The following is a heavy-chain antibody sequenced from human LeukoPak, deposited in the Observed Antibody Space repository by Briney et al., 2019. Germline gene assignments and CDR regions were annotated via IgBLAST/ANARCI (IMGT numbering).Heavy chain of an antibody. Sequence: GGSLRLSCAASGFTFSSYGMHWVRQAPGRGLEWVAGISHDGSNKYYADSVKGRFTISRDSSKNTLYLQMNSLRSEDTALFYCARDTGFSGTKYPDYWGQGTLVTVSS. V-gene: IGHV3-30*03. J-gene: IGHJ4*02. CDR3: ARDTGFSGTKYPDY. CDR2: ISHDGSNK. CDR1: GFTFSSYG. D-gene: IGHD1-26*01.